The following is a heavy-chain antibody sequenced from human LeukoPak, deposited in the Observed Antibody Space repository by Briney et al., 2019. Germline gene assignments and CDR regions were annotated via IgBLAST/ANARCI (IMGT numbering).Heavy chain of an antibody. Sequence: ASVKVSCKASGYTFTSYYMHWVRQAPGQGLEWMGIINPSGGSTSYAQKFQGRVTMTRDTSTSTVYMELSSLRSEDTAVYYCARDSVWRSGWYYFDYWGQGTLVIVSS. CDR1: GYTFTSYY. CDR3: ARDSVWRSGWYYFDY. J-gene: IGHJ4*02. D-gene: IGHD6-19*01. V-gene: IGHV1-46*01. CDR2: INPSGGST.